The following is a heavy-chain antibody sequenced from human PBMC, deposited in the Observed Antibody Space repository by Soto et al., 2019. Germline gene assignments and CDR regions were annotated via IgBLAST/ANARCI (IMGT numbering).Heavy chain of an antibody. CDR2: SRNKANSYTT. V-gene: IGHV3-72*01. Sequence: GGSLRLSCATSGFIFRDHYMDWVRQAPGKGLEWVGRSRNKANSYTTEYAASVKGRFTISRDGSKDSLYLQVNSLKTDDTAVYYCVRADDSSGWHLHYWGQGTVVTVSS. D-gene: IGHD6-19*01. CDR1: GFIFRDHY. CDR3: VRADDSSGWHLHY. J-gene: IGHJ4*02.